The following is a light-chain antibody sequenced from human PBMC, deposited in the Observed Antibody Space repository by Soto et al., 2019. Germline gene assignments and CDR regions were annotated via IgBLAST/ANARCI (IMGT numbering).Light chain of an antibody. V-gene: IGKV1-6*01. Sequence: TQMTQSPLSLSASVGEKIIITCRASRDVGSDVSWYQQKPGQAPKLVIYAASNLYTGVPSRFSGRRSGTEFTLTISSLQPEDFASYYCLQDCGDSWTFGQGTKVDIK. CDR3: LQDCGDSWT. J-gene: IGKJ1*01. CDR1: RDVGSD. CDR2: AAS.